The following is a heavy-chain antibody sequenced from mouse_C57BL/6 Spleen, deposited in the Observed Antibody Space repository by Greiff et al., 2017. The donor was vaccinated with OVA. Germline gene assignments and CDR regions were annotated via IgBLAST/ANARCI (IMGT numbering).Heavy chain of an antibody. CDR3: ARSNYSNFYWYFDV. CDR1: GYAFSSSW. J-gene: IGHJ1*03. Sequence: QVQLQQSGPELVKPGASVKISCKASGYAFSSSWMNWVKQRPGKGLEWIGRIYPGDGDTNYNGKFKGKATLTADKSSSTAYMQLSSLTSEDSAVYFCARSNYSNFYWYFDVWGTGTTVTVSS. V-gene: IGHV1-82*01. CDR2: IYPGDGDT. D-gene: IGHD2-5*01.